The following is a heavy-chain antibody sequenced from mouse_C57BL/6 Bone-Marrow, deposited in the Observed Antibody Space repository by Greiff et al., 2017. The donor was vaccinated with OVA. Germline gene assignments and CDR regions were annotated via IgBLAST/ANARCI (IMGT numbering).Heavy chain of an antibody. CDR1: GFTFSDYY. Sequence: EVKLVESGGGLVQPGGSLKLSCAASGFTFSDYYMYWVRQTPEKGLEWVASISTGGGSTYYPDTVKGRFTISRDNAKNTLYLQMSRLKSEDTAMYYCGRRHITTVVIDYWGQGTTLTVAS. CDR3: GRRHITTVVIDY. J-gene: IGHJ2*01. CDR2: ISTGGGST. V-gene: IGHV5-12*01. D-gene: IGHD1-1*01.